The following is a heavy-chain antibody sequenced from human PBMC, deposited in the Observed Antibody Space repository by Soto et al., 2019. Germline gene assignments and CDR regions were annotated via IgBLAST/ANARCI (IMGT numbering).Heavy chain of an antibody. CDR3: AKRGGDYDSSGYWFEY. J-gene: IGHJ4*02. V-gene: IGHV3-23*01. Sequence: PVGSLILSCSSSVSTFISYAISWVRQAPVKGLEWVSAISVSGGSTYYADSVKGRFTISIDNSKNTLYLQMNSLRAEDTAVYYCAKRGGDYDSSGYWFEYWGQGTMVTVSS. CDR1: VSTFISYA. D-gene: IGHD3-22*01. CDR2: ISVSGGST.